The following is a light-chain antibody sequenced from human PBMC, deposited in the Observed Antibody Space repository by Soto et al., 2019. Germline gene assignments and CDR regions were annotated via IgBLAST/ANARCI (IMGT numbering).Light chain of an antibody. CDR1: SSDVGGYNY. CDR2: DVS. Sequence: QSALTQRRSMSGSPGQSVTISCTGTSSDVGGYNYVSLYQQHPRKAPKLIIYDVSKRPSGVPDRFSGSNSGNTASLTISGLQAEDEADYYCRSYAGSLTLVFGGGTKLTFL. J-gene: IGLJ2*01. CDR3: RSYAGSLTLV. V-gene: IGLV2-11*01.